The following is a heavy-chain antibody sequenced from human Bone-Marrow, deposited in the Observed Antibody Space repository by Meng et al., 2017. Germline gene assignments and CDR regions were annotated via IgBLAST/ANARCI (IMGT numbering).Heavy chain of an antibody. Sequence: GASLKISCVASGFRVTDAWMSWVRQAPGKGLEWVGRINSNSDGGTTDYAAPVKGRFTISRDDSKNTLYLQMNSLITEDTAVYFCATGAAAADHWGQGTLVTVSS. CDR3: ATGAAAADH. V-gene: IGHV3-15*01. D-gene: IGHD6-13*01. J-gene: IGHJ4*02. CDR2: INSNSDGGTT. CDR1: GFRVTDAW.